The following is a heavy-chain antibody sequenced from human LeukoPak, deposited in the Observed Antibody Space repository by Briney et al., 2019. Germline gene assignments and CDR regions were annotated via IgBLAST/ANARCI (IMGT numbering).Heavy chain of an antibody. CDR2: ISYDGSNK. J-gene: IGHJ6*02. V-gene: IGHV3-30-3*01. D-gene: IGHD3-3*01. CDR1: GFTFSSYA. CDR3: ARDSRFLEWLLPSYYYYYGMGV. Sequence: QPGRSLRLSCAASGFTFSSYAMHWVRQAPGKGLEWVAVISYDGSNKYYADSVKGRFTISRDNSKNTLYLQMNSLRAEDTAVYYCARDSRFLEWLLPSYYYYYGMGVWGQGTTVTVSS.